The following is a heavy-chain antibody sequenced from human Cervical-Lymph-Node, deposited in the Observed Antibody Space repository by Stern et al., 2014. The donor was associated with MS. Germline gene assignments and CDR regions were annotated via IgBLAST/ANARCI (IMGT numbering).Heavy chain of an antibody. J-gene: IGHJ4*02. CDR3: ASGRLDY. Sequence: VQLVHSGAEVKKPGASVKVSCKAPGYTLTSYYIHWVRQAPGQGLEWMGMINPSGDSTTYAQKFQGRITMTRDTSTSTVYMEVTSLTSDDTAVYYCASGRLDYWGQGTPVTVSP. CDR1: GYTLTSYY. CDR2: INPSGDST. V-gene: IGHV1-46*01. D-gene: IGHD5-12*01.